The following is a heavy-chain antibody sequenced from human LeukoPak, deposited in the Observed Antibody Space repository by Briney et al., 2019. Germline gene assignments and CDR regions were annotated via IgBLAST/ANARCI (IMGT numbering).Heavy chain of an antibody. V-gene: IGHV3-11*04. CDR3: ARDGWFGEFVDY. J-gene: IGHJ4*02. D-gene: IGHD3-10*01. CDR1: GFTCSDYY. CDR2: ISSSGSTI. Sequence: GGALRPSCAASGFTCSDYYMIWIRQAPARGLEGVSYISSSGSTIYYADSAKGRFTISRDNANTSLYLQMNSLTAEDTAVYYCARDGWFGEFVDYWGQGTLVTVSS.